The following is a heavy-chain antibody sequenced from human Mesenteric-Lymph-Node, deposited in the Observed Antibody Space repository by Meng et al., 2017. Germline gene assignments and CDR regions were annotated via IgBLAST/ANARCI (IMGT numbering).Heavy chain of an antibody. D-gene: IGHD7-27*01. Sequence: QSGTGVNKPGATGKLACNASGHTFTGYYMHWEPQAPGQGIDWMGRINPNSGGTNYAQKFQGRVTMTRDTSNSTAYMELSRLSSDDTAVYYCARESPAANWDFDYWGQGTLVTVSS. V-gene: IGHV1-2*06. J-gene: IGHJ4*02. CDR3: ARESPAANWDFDY. CDR2: INPNSGGT. CDR1: GHTFTGYY.